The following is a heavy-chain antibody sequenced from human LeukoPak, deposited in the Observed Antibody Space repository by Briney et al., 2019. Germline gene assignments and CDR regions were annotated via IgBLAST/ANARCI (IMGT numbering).Heavy chain of an antibody. Sequence: SETLSLTCTVSGVSMNDYYWSWFRQPPGKGLEWIGYIYYSGGTNSNPSLKSRVTMSVDTSKNQFSLKVRSVTAADTSVNYCARRSIARGKVDVIVFDYWGQGALVTVSS. D-gene: IGHD2-21*01. CDR2: IYYSGGT. CDR1: GVSMNDYY. V-gene: IGHV4-59*08. J-gene: IGHJ4*02. CDR3: ARRSIARGKVDVIVFDY.